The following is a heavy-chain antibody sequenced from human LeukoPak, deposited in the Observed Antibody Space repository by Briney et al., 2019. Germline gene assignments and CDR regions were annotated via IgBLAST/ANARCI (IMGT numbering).Heavy chain of an antibody. J-gene: IGHJ4*02. CDR1: GFTFSSYA. V-gene: IGHV3-30-3*01. CDR2: ISYDGSNK. D-gene: IGHD6-13*01. CDR3: ARDSLGVAAAGRPPLPSLYFDY. Sequence: GGSLRLSCAASGFTFSSYAMHWVRQAPGKGLEWVAVISYDGSNKYYADSVKGRFTISRDNSKNTLYLQMNSLRAEDTAVYYCARDSLGVAAAGRPPLPSLYFDYWGQGTLVTVSS.